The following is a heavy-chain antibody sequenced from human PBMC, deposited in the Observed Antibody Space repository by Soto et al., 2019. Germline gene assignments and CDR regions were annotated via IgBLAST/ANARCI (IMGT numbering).Heavy chain of an antibody. V-gene: IGHV4-59*01. D-gene: IGHD6-6*01. J-gene: IGHJ5*02. CDR2: IYYSGST. CDR3: ARGSVAARSRWWFDP. CDR1: GGSISSYY. Sequence: SETLSLTCTVSGGSISSYYWSWIRQPPGKGLEWIGYIYYSGSTNYNPSLKSRVTISVDTSKNQFSLKLSSVTAADTAVYYCARGSVAARSRWWFDPWGQGTLVTVSS.